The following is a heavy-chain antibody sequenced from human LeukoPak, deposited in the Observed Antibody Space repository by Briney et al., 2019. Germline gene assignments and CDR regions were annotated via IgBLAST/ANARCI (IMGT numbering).Heavy chain of an antibody. CDR3: ARGRRYYYYTDV. CDR2: INHSGST. D-gene: IGHD4-17*01. V-gene: IGHV4-34*01. Sequence: SETLSLTCAVYGGSFSGYYWSWIRQPPGKGLEWIGEINHSGSTNYNPSLKSRVTISVDTSKNQFSLTLSSVTAADTAVYYFARGRRYYYYTDVWGKGTTVTVSS. J-gene: IGHJ6*03. CDR1: GGSFSGYY.